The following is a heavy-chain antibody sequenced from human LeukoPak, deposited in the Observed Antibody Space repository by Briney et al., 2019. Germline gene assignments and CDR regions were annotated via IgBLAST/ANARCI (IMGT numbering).Heavy chain of an antibody. CDR3: ARRGHGDYANY. Sequence: SQTLSLACTVSGGSITTYSCSWIWQPPVGGLEWLGYLYYTGTTTSNPSLKSRLTMSVDSSKQQFSLEQRSVTAADTALYYRARRGHGDYANYWGQGRLVTVSS. CDR1: GGSITTYS. D-gene: IGHD4-17*01. V-gene: IGHV4-59*01. J-gene: IGHJ4*02. CDR2: LYYTGTT.